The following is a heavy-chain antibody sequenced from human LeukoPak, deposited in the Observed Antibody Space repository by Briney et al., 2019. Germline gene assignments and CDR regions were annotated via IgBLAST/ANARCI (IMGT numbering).Heavy chain of an antibody. CDR3: AKKAQYNGNYPLDY. V-gene: IGHV3-23*01. CDR1: GFTFDDYG. CDR2: TSDRGDYT. J-gene: IGHJ4*02. Sequence: PGGSLRLSCAASGFTFDDYGMSWVRQAPGKGLEWVSGTSDRGDYTYYADSVKGRFTISRDNSKNTLYLQMNSLRAEDTALYFCAKKAQYNGNYPLDYWGQGTLVTVSS. D-gene: IGHD1-26*01.